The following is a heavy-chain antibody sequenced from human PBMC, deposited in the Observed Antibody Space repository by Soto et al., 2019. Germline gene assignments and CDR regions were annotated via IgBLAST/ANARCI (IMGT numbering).Heavy chain of an antibody. D-gene: IGHD6-6*01. Sequence: QVQLVQSGAEVKQPGASVKVSCKASGYTFTSYGISWVRQAPGQGLEWMGWISAYNGNTNYAQKLQGRVTMTTDTSTSTAYMELRSLRSDDTAVYYCARVPPIRGQLAPFDYWGQGTLVTVSS. J-gene: IGHJ4*02. CDR1: GYTFTSYG. CDR2: ISAYNGNT. CDR3: ARVPPIRGQLAPFDY. V-gene: IGHV1-18*01.